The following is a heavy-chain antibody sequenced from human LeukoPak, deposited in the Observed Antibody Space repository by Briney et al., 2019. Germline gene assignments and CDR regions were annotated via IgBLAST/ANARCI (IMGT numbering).Heavy chain of an antibody. V-gene: IGHV4-39*01. CDR2: IYYSGST. D-gene: IGHD3-22*01. CDR1: GGSISSSSYY. J-gene: IGHJ6*02. Sequence: PSETLSLTCTVSGGSISSSSYYWGWIRQPPGKGLEWIGSIYYSGSTYYNPSLKSRVTISVDTSKNQFSLKLSSVTAADTAVYYCARHKNYYDSSGYYYPARYGMDVWGQGTTVTVSS. CDR3: ARHKNYYDSSGYYYPARYGMDV.